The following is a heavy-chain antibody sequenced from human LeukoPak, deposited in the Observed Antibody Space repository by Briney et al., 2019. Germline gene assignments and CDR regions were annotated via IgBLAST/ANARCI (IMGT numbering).Heavy chain of an antibody. J-gene: IGHJ4*02. Sequence: GGSLRLSCAASGFTVSSNYMSWVRQAPGKGLEWVSVIYSGGSTYYADSVKGRFTISRDNSNNTLYLQMNSLRAEDTAVYYCAREPRIYYFDYWGQGTLVTVSS. CDR1: GFTVSSNY. V-gene: IGHV3-53*01. D-gene: IGHD2-15*01. CDR3: AREPRIYYFDY. CDR2: IYSGGST.